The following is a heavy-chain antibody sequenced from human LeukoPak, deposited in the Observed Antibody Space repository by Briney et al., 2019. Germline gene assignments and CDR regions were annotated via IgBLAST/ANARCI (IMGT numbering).Heavy chain of an antibody. CDR2: IYWNDDK. D-gene: IGHD2-2*01. Sequence: SGPTLVNPTQTLTLTCTFSGFSLSTSGVGVGWIRQPPGKALEWLALIYWNDDKRYSPSLKSRLTITKDTSKNQVVLTMTNMDPVDTATHYCAHSNVVVPAAMPNFDYWGQGTLVTVSS. CDR3: AHSNVVVPAAMPNFDY. V-gene: IGHV2-5*01. CDR1: GFSLSTSGVG. J-gene: IGHJ4*02.